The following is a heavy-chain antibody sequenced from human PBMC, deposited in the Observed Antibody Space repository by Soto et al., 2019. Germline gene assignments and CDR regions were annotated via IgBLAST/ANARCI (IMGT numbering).Heavy chain of an antibody. J-gene: IGHJ4*02. CDR3: ARGIFPHYDILTGYYTDFDY. CDR1: GYTFTSYG. Sequence: ASVKVSCKASGYTFTSYGISWVRQAPGQGLEWMGWISAYNGNTNYAQKLQGRVTMTTDTSTSTAYMELRSLRSDDTAVYYCARGIFPHYDILTGYYTDFDYWGQGTLVTVSS. V-gene: IGHV1-18*01. CDR2: ISAYNGNT. D-gene: IGHD3-9*01.